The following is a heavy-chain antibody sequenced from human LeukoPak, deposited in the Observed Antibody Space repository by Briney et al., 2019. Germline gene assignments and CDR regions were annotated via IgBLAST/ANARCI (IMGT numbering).Heavy chain of an antibody. CDR1: GFTFSSYG. V-gene: IGHV3-30*18. D-gene: IGHD6-13*01. CDR3: AKDGGIAAAGTDY. J-gene: IGHJ4*02. Sequence: GGSLRLSCAASGFTFSSYGMHWVRQAPGKGLEWVAVISYDGSNKYYADSVKGRFTISRDNSKNTLYLQMNSLRAEDTAVYYCAKDGGIAAAGTDYWGQGTLVTVSP. CDR2: ISYDGSNK.